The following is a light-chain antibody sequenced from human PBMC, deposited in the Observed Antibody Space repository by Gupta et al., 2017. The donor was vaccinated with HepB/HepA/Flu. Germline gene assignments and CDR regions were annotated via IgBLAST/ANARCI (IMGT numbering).Light chain of an antibody. CDR3: SSFIYTPTLVV. Sequence: QSALTQPASGSGSPGQSIPLSCTGTSSDFGDFNHVSWYQQHPAKAPKLLISDVSNRPSGVSSRFSGSKSGNTASLTISGLQAEDEADYYCSSFIYTPTLVVFGGGTKLTVL. CDR1: SSDFGDFNH. CDR2: DVS. V-gene: IGLV2-14*03. J-gene: IGLJ2*01.